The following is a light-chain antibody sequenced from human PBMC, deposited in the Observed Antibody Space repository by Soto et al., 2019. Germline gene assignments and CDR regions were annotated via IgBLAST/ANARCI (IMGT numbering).Light chain of an antibody. V-gene: IGLV2-14*01. CDR1: SSDVGGYNY. CDR3: GSYTSSRTLYV. J-gene: IGLJ1*01. Sequence: QSVLTQPASVSGSPGQSITISCTGTSSDVGGYNYVSWYQQHPGKAPKVMLHEVSNRPSGVSNRFSGSKSGNTASLTISGLQAEDEADYYCGSYTSSRTLYVFGTGTKVTVL. CDR2: EVS.